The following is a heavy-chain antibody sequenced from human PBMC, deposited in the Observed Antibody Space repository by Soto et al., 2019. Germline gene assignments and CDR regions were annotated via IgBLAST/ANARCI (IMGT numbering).Heavy chain of an antibody. CDR2: INHIGRP. CDR3: RGGPFLTVYYFDY. J-gene: IGHJ4*02. Sequence: SETLSLTCAVYGGSFSGYYWSWIRQPPGKGLEWIGEINHIGRPNYTPPLKSRVTISVDTSKNLFSLKLSFVTAADTAVYYCRGGPFLTVYYFDYWGQEPLVTVSS. D-gene: IGHD3-9*01. V-gene: IGHV4-34*01. CDR1: GGSFSGYY.